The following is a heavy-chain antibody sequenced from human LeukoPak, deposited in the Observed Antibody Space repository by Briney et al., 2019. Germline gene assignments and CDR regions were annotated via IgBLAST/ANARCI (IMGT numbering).Heavy chain of an antibody. CDR3: ARAEYNWGSPDAFDI. V-gene: IGHV4-59*01. CDR2: IYYSGST. CDR1: GGSISSYY. J-gene: IGHJ3*02. Sequence: SETLSLTCTVSGGSISSYYWSWIRQPPGKGLEWIGYIYYSGSTNYNPSLKSRVTISVDTSKDQFSLKLSSVTAADTAVYYCARAEYNWGSPDAFDIWGQGTMVTVSS. D-gene: IGHD1-20*01.